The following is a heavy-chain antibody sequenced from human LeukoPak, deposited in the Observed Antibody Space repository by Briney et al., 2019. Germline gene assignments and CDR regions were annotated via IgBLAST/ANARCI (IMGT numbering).Heavy chain of an antibody. J-gene: IGHJ4*02. CDR3: ASLNSNPDY. V-gene: IGHV4-59*12. Sequence: SETLSLTCTVSGGSISSYYWSWIRQPPGKGLEWIGYIYYSGSTYYNPSLKSRVTISVDTSKNQFSLKLSSVTAADTAVYYCASLNSNPDYWGQGTLVTVSS. D-gene: IGHD4-11*01. CDR1: GGSISSYY. CDR2: IYYSGST.